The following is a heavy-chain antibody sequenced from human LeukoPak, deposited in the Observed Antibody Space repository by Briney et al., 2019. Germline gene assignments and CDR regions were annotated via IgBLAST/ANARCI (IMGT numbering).Heavy chain of an antibody. J-gene: IGHJ3*02. CDR2: ISPNSGAT. V-gene: IGHV1-2*02. Sequence: GASVKVSCMASGYTFTAYYLHWVRQAPGQGLEWMGWISPNSGATKLAQRFQGRVTLTRDTTISTAYMELSRLTSDDTAVYYCARDGVYSTNFDAFDIWGQRTMVTVSS. D-gene: IGHD6-13*01. CDR1: GYTFTAYY. CDR3: ARDGVYSTNFDAFDI.